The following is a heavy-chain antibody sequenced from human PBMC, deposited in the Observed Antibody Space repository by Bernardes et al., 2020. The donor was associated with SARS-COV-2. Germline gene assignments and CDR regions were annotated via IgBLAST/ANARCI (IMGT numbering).Heavy chain of an antibody. CDR2: ITGSGGTT. J-gene: IGHJ2*01. D-gene: IGHD2-21*02. CDR3: AKDSCGSDCSHYFDL. CDR1: GFDFSGYA. Sequence: GGSLRLSCAGSGFDFSGYALNWVRQAPGEGLEWVSGITGSGGTTYYADSVKGRFTISRDNSKNTLSLHMNSLRAGDGALYYCAKDSCGSDCSHYFDLWGRGTLVVVSS. V-gene: IGHV3-23*01.